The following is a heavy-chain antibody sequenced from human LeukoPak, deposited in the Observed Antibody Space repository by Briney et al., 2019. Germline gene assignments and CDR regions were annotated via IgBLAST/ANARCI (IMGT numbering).Heavy chain of an antibody. CDR2: IYHSGST. D-gene: IGHD6-13*01. CDR1: GGSISSGGYY. CDR3: ARGDSSSWFYYMDV. J-gene: IGHJ6*03. Sequence: PSQALSLTCTVSGGSISSGGYYWSWIRQPPGKGLEWIGYIYHSGSTNYNPSLKSRVTISVDTSKNQFSLKLSSVTAADTAVYYCARGDSSSWFYYMDVWGKGTTVTVSS. V-gene: IGHV4-61*08.